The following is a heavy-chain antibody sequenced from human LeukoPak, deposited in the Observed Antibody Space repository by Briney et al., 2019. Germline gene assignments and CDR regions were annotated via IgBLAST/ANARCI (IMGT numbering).Heavy chain of an antibody. Sequence: ASETLSLTCTVSGGSISSGSYYWSWSRQPAGKGLEWIGRIYTSGSTNYNPSLKSRVTISVDTSKNQFSLKLSSVTAADTAVYYCATSAAAGTGYYFDYWGQGTLVTVSS. CDR1: GGSISSGSYY. V-gene: IGHV4-61*02. J-gene: IGHJ4*02. CDR3: ATSAAAGTGYYFDY. CDR2: IYTSGST. D-gene: IGHD6-13*01.